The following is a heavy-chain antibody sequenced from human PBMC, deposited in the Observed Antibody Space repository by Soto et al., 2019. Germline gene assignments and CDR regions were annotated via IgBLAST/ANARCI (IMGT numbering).Heavy chain of an antibody. CDR2: ISGSGGSS. CDR3: AKVTKRAAAGRYEYYKYGMDV. J-gene: IGHJ6*02. D-gene: IGHD6-13*01. V-gene: IGHV3-23*01. CDR1: GFAFSTYA. Sequence: QTGGSLRLSCAASGFAFSTYAMTWVRQAPGKGLEWVPVISGSGGSSYYAASVKGRFTISRDNSKNTLYLQMNGLRAEDTALYYCAKVTKRAAAGRYEYYKYGMDVWGQGTTVTVSS.